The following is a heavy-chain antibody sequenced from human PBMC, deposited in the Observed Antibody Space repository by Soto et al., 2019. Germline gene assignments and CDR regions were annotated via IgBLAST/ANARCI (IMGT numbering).Heavy chain of an antibody. CDR1: GFTFGDYA. J-gene: IGHJ6*02. V-gene: IGHV3-9*01. CDR3: DKDRRSGSPYYGMDF. D-gene: IGHD3-10*01. Sequence: GGSLRLSCAASGFTFGDYAMHWVRQVPGKGLEWVSGFKWNSGDVGYADSVKGRFTISRDNAKNSLYLQMNSLRPEDTAVYYCDKDRRSGSPYYGMDFWGQGTMVTVYS. CDR2: FKWNSGDV.